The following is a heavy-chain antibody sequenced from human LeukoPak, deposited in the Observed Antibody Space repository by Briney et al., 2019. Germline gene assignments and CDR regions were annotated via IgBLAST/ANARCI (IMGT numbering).Heavy chain of an antibody. V-gene: IGHV3-23*01. CDR2: ISNNGGYT. D-gene: IGHD2-15*01. CDR1: GFTFSDYY. CDR3: AKQLGYCSDGSCYFPY. J-gene: IGHJ4*02. Sequence: GGSLRLSCAASGFTFSDYYMSWIRQAPGKGLEWVSAISNNGGYTYYADSVQGRFTISRDNSKSTLCLQMNSLRAEDTAVYYCAKQLGYCSDGSCYFPYWGQGTLVTVSS.